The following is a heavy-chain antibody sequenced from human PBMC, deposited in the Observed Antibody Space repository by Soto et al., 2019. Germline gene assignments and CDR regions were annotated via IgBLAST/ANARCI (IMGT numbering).Heavy chain of an antibody. D-gene: IGHD2-21*02. Sequence: QVQLVQSGAEVKKPGASVKVSCKASGDTFTDYYIHWVRQAPGQGLEWMGTVNPSGGHTTYAQHFLGRMTXPXXXSXXTLYVELTSLTSEDTAGYYCARGGHVVVVTAALAYWGQGTLVTVSS. CDR3: ARGGHVVVVTAALAY. J-gene: IGHJ4*02. CDR2: VNPSGGHT. V-gene: IGHV1-46*01. CDR1: GDTFTDYY.